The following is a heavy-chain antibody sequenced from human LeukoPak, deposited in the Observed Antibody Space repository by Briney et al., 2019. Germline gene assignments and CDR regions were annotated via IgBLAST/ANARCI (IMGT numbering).Heavy chain of an antibody. D-gene: IGHD2-15*01. V-gene: IGHV1-8*03. Sequence: ASVKVSCKASGYTFTSYGINWVRQATGQGLEWMGWMNPNSGNTGYAQKFQGRVTITRNTSISTAYMELSSLRSEDTAVYYCARGYPRSGGSSLNWFDPWGQGTLVTVSS. CDR2: MNPNSGNT. CDR1: GYTFTSYG. J-gene: IGHJ5*02. CDR3: ARGYPRSGGSSLNWFDP.